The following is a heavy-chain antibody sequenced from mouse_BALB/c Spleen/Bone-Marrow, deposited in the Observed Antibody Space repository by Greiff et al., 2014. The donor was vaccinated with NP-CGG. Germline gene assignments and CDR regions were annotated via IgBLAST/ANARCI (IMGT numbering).Heavy chain of an antibody. Sequence: VQLQQSGAELVKPGASVKLSCTASGFNIKDTYMHWVKQRPEQGLEWIGRIDPANGNTKYDPKFQGKATITADTSSNTAHLQLSSLTSEDTAVYYCALYYYGSSGFAYWGQGTLVTVPA. D-gene: IGHD1-1*01. CDR1: GFNIKDTY. V-gene: IGHV14-3*02. J-gene: IGHJ3*01. CDR2: IDPANGNT. CDR3: ALYYYGSSGFAY.